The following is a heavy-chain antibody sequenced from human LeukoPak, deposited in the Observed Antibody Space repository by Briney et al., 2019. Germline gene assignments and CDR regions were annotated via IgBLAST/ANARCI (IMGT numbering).Heavy chain of an antibody. J-gene: IGHJ5*02. Sequence: PGGSLRLSCAASGFTFSSYGMHWVRQAPGKGLEWVAVISYDGSNKYYADSVKGRFTISRDNSKNTLYLQMNSLRAEDTAVYYCAKDGGNVVVPAAPPGWFDPWGQGTLVTVSS. V-gene: IGHV3-30*18. D-gene: IGHD2-2*01. CDR3: AKDGGNVVVPAAPPGWFDP. CDR2: ISYDGSNK. CDR1: GFTFSSYG.